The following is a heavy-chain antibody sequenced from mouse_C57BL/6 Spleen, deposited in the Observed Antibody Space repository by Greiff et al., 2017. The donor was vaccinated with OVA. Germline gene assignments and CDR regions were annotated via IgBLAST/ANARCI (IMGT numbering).Heavy chain of an antibody. V-gene: IGHV5-12*01. D-gene: IGHD1-1*01. J-gene: IGHJ4*01. CDR2: ISNGGGST. CDR1: GFTFSDYY. CDR3: ARQDNYYGSSSYAMDY. Sequence: DVQLVESGGGLVQPGGSLKLSCAASGFTFSDYYMYWVRQTPEKRLEWVAYISNGGGSTYYPDTVKGRFTISRDNAKNTLYLQMSRLKSEDTAMYYCARQDNYYGSSSYAMDYWGQGTSVTVSS.